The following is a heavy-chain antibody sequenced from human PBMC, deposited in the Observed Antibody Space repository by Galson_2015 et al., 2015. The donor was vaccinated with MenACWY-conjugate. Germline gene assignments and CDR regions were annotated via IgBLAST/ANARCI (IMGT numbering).Heavy chain of an antibody. CDR1: AFTFSNAY. V-gene: IGHV3-15*01. J-gene: IGHJ6*03. CDR2: IKRQTDGGKI. Sequence: SLRLSCAGSAFTFSNAYMSWVRQAPGKGLEWVGRIKRQTDGGKIDYAAPVKGRFTISRDDSKNTLYLQLHSLKIEDTAVYYCTTHKPDSWGGLLFHFYMDVWGKGTTVTVSS. D-gene: IGHD2-21*01. CDR3: TTHKPDSWGGLLFHFYMDV.